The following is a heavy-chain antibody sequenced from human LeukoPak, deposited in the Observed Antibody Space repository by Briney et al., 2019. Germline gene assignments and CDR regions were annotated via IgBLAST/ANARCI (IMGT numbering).Heavy chain of an antibody. Sequence: PGGSLRLSCAASGFTFDDYSMSWVRQAPGKGLEWVSGINWNGGSTGYADSVKGRFTISRDNAKNSLYLQMNSLRAEDTALYYCARDHYDILTGYDAFDIWGQGTMVTVSS. CDR1: GFTFDDYS. D-gene: IGHD3-9*01. CDR2: INWNGGST. J-gene: IGHJ3*02. CDR3: ARDHYDILTGYDAFDI. V-gene: IGHV3-20*04.